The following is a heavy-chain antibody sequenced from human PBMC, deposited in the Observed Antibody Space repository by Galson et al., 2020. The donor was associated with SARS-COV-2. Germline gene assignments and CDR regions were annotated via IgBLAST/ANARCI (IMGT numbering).Heavy chain of an antibody. CDR2: VTAGGSIT. CDR3: AKDQGNDYGDQLDY. D-gene: IGHD4-17*01. CDR1: GFTFSRYA. Sequence: LKISCAGSGFTFSRYAMSWVRQVPGKGLEWVSSVTAGGSITYHADTVKGRFTISRDNSKNTLYLQMNSLRVEDTALYYCAKDQGNDYGDQLDYWGQGTLVSVSS. J-gene: IGHJ4*02. V-gene: IGHV3-23*01.